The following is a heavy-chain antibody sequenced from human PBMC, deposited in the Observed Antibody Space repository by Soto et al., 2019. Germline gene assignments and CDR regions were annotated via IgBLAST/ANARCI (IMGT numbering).Heavy chain of an antibody. CDR1: GHG. D-gene: IGHD2-2*01. CDR2: INHSGST. V-gene: IGHV4-34*01. J-gene: IGHJ4*02. Sequence: GHGGRWIRKKQGKGLEWIGEINHSGSTNYNPSLKSRVTISVDTSKNQFSLKLSSVTAADTAVYYCARGLYCSSTSCPTFDYWGQGTLVTVSS. CDR3: ARGLYCSSTSCPTFDY.